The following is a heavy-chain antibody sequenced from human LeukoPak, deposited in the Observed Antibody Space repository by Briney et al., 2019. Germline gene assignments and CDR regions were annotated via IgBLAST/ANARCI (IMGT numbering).Heavy chain of an antibody. CDR2: IIPIFGTA. J-gene: IGHJ3*02. V-gene: IGHV1-69*05. CDR1: GGTFSSYA. CDR3: ARTRGGDSSGYYFPIDAFDI. Sequence: GSSVKVSCKASGGTFSSYAISWVRQAPGQGLEWMGGIIPIFGTANYAQKFQGRVTITTDESTSTAYMELSSLRSEDTAVYYCARTRGGDSSGYYFPIDAFDIWGQGTMVTVSS. D-gene: IGHD3-22*01.